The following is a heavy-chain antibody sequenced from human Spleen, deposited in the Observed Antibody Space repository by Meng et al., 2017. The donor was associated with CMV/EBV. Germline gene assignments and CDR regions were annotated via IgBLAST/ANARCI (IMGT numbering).Heavy chain of an antibody. J-gene: IGHJ5*02. CDR1: GGSISSYY. V-gene: IGHV4-59*01. Sequence: QLQLPGSGPGLVKPSETLSLTCTVSGGSISSYYWSWIRQPPGKGLEWIGYIYYSGSTNYNPSLKSRVTISVDTSKNQFSLKLSSVTAADTAVYYCAVGQLGGWFDPWGQGTLVTVSS. D-gene: IGHD6-13*01. CDR2: IYYSGST. CDR3: AVGQLGGWFDP.